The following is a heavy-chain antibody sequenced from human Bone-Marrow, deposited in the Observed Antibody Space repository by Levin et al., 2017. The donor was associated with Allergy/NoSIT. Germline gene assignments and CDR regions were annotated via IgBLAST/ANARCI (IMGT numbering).Heavy chain of an antibody. CDR3: AKSYGSGSYSDYYYYYGLDV. Sequence: GGSLRLSCAASGFTFSSYAMSWVRQAPGKGLEWVSTINHSGGSTYYADSVKGRFTISRDSSKNTLYLQMNSLRAEDTALYYCAKSYGSGSYSDYYYYYGLDVWGQGTTVTVSS. V-gene: IGHV3-23*01. J-gene: IGHJ6*02. CDR1: GFTFSSYA. D-gene: IGHD3-10*01. CDR2: INHSGGST.